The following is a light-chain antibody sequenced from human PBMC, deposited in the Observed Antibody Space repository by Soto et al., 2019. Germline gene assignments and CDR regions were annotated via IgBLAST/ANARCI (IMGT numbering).Light chain of an antibody. Sequence: EMEMTRAGAARCLRPAERVTLSCRASQSLTRNLAWYQHKPGQSPRLLIYGASIRATDIPDRFSGGGSGTDYSLSLRRLQRDDSAVYFCQQHRGPASTFGQGTRLEI. J-gene: IGKJ5*01. CDR1: QSLTRN. CDR2: GAS. V-gene: IGKV3D-15*01. CDR3: QQHRGPAST.